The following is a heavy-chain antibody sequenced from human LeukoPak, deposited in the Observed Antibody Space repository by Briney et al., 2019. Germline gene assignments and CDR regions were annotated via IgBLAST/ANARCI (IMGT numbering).Heavy chain of an antibody. D-gene: IGHD2-21*02. CDR2: IIPIFGTA. CDR3: ARVVVVTRNYYYYGMDV. CDR1: GYTFTSYG. V-gene: IGHV1-69*13. J-gene: IGHJ6*02. Sequence: SVKVSCKASGYTFTSYGINWLRQAPGQGLERMGWIIPIFGTANYAQKFQGRVTITADGSTSTTYMELSSLRSEDTAVYYCARVVVVTRNYYYYGMDVWGQGTTVTVSS.